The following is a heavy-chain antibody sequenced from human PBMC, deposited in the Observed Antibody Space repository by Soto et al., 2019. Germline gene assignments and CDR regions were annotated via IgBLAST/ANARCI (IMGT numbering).Heavy chain of an antibody. Sequence: EVQLVESGGGLVQPGRSLRLSCAASGFTFDDYAMHWVRQAPGKGLEWVSGISWNSGSIGYADSVKGRFTISRDNAKNSLYLQMISLRAEDTALYYCAKDMGVDWNYNYYYGMDVWGQGTTVTVSS. D-gene: IGHD1-7*01. V-gene: IGHV3-9*01. CDR2: ISWNSGSI. CDR3: AKDMGVDWNYNYYYGMDV. J-gene: IGHJ6*02. CDR1: GFTFDDYA.